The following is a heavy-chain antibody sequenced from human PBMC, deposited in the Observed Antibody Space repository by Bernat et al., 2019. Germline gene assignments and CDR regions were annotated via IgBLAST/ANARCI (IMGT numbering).Heavy chain of an antibody. V-gene: IGHV3-23*04. Sequence: EVQLVESGGGLVQPGGSLRLSCAASGFTFSSYAMSWVRQAPGKGLEWVSAISGSGGSTYYADSVKGRFTISRDNSKNTLYLQMNSLRAEDTAVYYCAKTGYCSGGSCLPEYSYYFDYWGQGTLVTVSS. D-gene: IGHD2-15*01. CDR1: GFTFSSYA. J-gene: IGHJ4*02. CDR2: ISGSGGST. CDR3: AKTGYCSGGSCLPEYSYYFDY.